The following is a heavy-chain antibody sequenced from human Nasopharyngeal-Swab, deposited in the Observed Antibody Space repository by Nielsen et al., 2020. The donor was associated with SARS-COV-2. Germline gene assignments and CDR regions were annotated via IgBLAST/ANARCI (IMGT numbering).Heavy chain of an antibody. CDR2: INHSGST. CDR3: ASGVLPAASPRGYYYYYMDV. CDR1: GGSFSGYY. V-gene: IGHV4-34*01. D-gene: IGHD2-2*01. Sequence: GSLRLSCAAYGGSFSGYYLSWIRQPPGKGLEWIGEINHSGSTNYNPSLKSRVTISVDTSKNQFFLKLSSVTAADTAVYYCASGVLPAASPRGYYYYYMDVWGKGTTVTVSS. J-gene: IGHJ6*03.